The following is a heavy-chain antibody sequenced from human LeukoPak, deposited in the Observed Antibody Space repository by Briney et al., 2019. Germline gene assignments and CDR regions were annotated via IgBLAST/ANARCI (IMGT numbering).Heavy chain of an antibody. V-gene: IGHV1-2*02. J-gene: IGHJ6*03. CDR2: IKPNRGGT. CDR3: ARGVKDLYYYYHMDV. Sequence: GASVKVSCKASGCTFTGYYMHWVRQAPGQGLEWMGWIKPNRGGTNYAQKFQGRVTMTRDTAISTAYMELSRLRSDDTAVYYCARGVKDLYYYYHMDVWGKGTTVTVSS. CDR1: GCTFTGYY.